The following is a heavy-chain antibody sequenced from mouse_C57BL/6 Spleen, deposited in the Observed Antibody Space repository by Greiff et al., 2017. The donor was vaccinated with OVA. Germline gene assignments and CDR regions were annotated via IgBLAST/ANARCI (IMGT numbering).Heavy chain of an antibody. CDR1: GFTFSSYA. J-gene: IGHJ4*01. Sequence: EVKLVESGGGLVKPGGSLKLSCAASGFTFSSYAMSWVRQTPEKRLEWVATISDGGSYTYYTNNVKGRFTIPRDNAKNNLYLQMSHLKSEDTAMYYCARALSNYNAMDYRGQATSGTFSS. CDR3: ARALSNYNAMDY. CDR2: ISDGGSYT. D-gene: IGHD2-5*01. V-gene: IGHV5-4*03.